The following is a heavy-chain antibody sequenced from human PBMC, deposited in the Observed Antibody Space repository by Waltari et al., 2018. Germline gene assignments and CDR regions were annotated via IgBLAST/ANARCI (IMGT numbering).Heavy chain of an antibody. D-gene: IGHD2-21*01. CDR3: AKRDYSGYYFDY. Sequence: EVQLVESGGGLVQPGRSLRLSCAASGFTFDDYAMHWVRQAPGKGLEWVSGISGNSGSIGYADSVKGRFTISRDNAKNSLYLQMNSLRAEDTALYYCAKRDYSGYYFDYWGQGTLVTVSS. J-gene: IGHJ4*02. V-gene: IGHV3-9*01. CDR2: ISGNSGSI. CDR1: GFTFDDYA.